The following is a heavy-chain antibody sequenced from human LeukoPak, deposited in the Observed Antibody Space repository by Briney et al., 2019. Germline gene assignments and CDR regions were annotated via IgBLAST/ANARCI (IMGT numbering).Heavy chain of an antibody. Sequence: GGSLRLSCAASGFTFSSCSMNWVCQAPGKGLEWVSSISSSSSYIYYADSVKGRFTISRDNSKNTLYLQMNSLRAEDTAVYYCARDGSYSSSTKGWFDPWGQGTLVTVSS. V-gene: IGHV3-21*01. CDR3: ARDGSYSSSTKGWFDP. CDR1: GFTFSSCS. D-gene: IGHD6-6*01. J-gene: IGHJ5*02. CDR2: ISSSSSYI.